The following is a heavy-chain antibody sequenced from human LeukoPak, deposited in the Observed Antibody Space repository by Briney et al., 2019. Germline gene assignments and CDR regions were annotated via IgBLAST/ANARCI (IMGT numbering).Heavy chain of an antibody. CDR3: ARGDYGDALYYYYGMDV. J-gene: IGHJ6*02. CDR1: GGTFSSYA. CDR2: IIPIFGTA. Sequence: GSSVKVSCKASGGTFSSYAISWVRQAPGQGLECMGGIIPIFGTANYAQKFQGRVTITADESTSTAYMELSSLRSEDTAVYYCARGDYGDALYYYYGMDVWGQGTTVTVSS. D-gene: IGHD4-17*01. V-gene: IGHV1-69*01.